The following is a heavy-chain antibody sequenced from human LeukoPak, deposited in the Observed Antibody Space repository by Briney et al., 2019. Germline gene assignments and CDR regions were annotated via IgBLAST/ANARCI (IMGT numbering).Heavy chain of an antibody. D-gene: IGHD6-13*01. CDR2: IYYSGRT. CDR3: ARDPTFGYSSS. CDR1: GGSISSYY. J-gene: IGHJ4*02. Sequence: PSETLSLTCTVSGGSISSYYWSWIRQPPGKGLEWIGYIYYSGRTNYNPSLKSRVTISVDTSKNQFSLKLSSVTAADTAVYYCARDPTFGYSSSRGQGTLVTVSS. V-gene: IGHV4-59*12.